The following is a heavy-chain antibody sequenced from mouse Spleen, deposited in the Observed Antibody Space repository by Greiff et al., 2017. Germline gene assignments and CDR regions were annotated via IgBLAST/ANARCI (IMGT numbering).Heavy chain of an antibody. CDR1: GYAFSSSW. Sequence: QVQLQQSGPELVKPGASVKISCKASGYAFSSSWMNWVKQRPGKGLEWIGRIYPGDGDTNYNGKFKGKATLTADKSSSTAYMQLSSLTSEDSAVYFCARGRDYNYYAMDYWGQGTSVTVSS. V-gene: IGHV1-82*01. CDR3: ARGRDYNYYAMDY. J-gene: IGHJ4*01. CDR2: IYPGDGDT. D-gene: IGHD1-1*01.